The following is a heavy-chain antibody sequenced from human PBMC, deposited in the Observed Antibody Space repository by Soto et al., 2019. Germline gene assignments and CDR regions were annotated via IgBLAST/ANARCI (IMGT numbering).Heavy chain of an antibody. J-gene: IGHJ4*02. D-gene: IGHD3-10*01. CDR1: GFTFGSSW. CDR2: INYDGSST. Sequence: GGSLRLSCAASGFTFGSSWTHWVRQAPGKGLVWVSRINYDGSSTSYADSVKGRFTISRDNAKNTLYLQMSSLRAEDTAVYYCATDFYGSRDYWGQGTLVTVSS. CDR3: ATDFYGSRDY. V-gene: IGHV3-74*01.